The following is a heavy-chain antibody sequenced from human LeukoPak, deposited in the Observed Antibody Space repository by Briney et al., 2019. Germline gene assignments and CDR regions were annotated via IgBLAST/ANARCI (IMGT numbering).Heavy chain of an antibody. J-gene: IGHJ4*02. CDR1: GGSISSSSYY. CDR2: IYYSGST. D-gene: IGHD4-23*01. V-gene: IGHV4-39*07. CDR3: AREVRLYGGNSPGTFFFDY. Sequence: SETLSLTCTVSGGSISSSSYYWGWIRQPPGKGLEWIGSIYYSGSTYYNPSLKSRVTISVDTSKNQFSLKLSSVTAADTAVYYCAREVRLYGGNSPGTFFFDYWGQGTLVTVSS.